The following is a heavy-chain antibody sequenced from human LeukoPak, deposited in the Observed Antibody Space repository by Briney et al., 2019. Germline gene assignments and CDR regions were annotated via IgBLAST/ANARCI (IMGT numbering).Heavy chain of an antibody. CDR3: ARVRHSSGCFDY. Sequence: GGSLRLSCAASGFTFSSYSMNWVRQAPGKGLEWVSSISSSSSYIYYADSVKGRFTISRDNTKNSLYLQMNSLRAEDTAVYYCARVRHSSGCFDYWGQGTLVTVSS. V-gene: IGHV3-21*01. CDR1: GFTFSSYS. J-gene: IGHJ4*02. CDR2: ISSSSSYI. D-gene: IGHD6-19*01.